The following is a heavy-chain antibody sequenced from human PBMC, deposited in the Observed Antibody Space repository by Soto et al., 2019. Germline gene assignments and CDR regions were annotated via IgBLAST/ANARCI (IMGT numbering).Heavy chain of an antibody. V-gene: IGHV1-3*01. J-gene: IGHJ4*02. CDR1: GYTFTSYA. CDR3: ARPRYDGSGPPFDH. D-gene: IGHD3-22*01. CDR2: INAGNGNT. Sequence: GASVKVSCKASGYTFTSYARHWVRQAPGQRLEWMGWINAGNGNTKYSQKFQGRVTITRDTSASTAYMELNSLRAEDTAVYYCARPRYDGSGPPFDHWGQGTLVTVSS.